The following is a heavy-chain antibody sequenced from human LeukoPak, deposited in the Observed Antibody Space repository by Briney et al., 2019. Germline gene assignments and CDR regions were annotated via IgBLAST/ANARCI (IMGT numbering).Heavy chain of an antibody. Sequence: GGSPRLSCAASGFTFSDYSMNWVRQAPGKGVEWVSSITPSTSKTYYADYVRGRFTISRDNAKNSVYLQMNNLRVEDTAVYYCAKDKGLSSWYVGDNFDYWGQGTLVTVSS. CDR1: GFTFSDYS. V-gene: IGHV3-21*01. J-gene: IGHJ4*02. D-gene: IGHD6-13*01. CDR3: AKDKGLSSWYVGDNFDY. CDR2: ITPSTSKT.